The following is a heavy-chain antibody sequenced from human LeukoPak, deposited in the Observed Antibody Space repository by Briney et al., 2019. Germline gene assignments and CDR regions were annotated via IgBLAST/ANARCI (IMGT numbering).Heavy chain of an antibody. CDR3: ARDVGSDTVTTYYYYYMDV. V-gene: IGHV1-18*04. Sequence: GASVKVSCKASGYTFTGYYMHWVRQAPGQGLEWMGWISAYNGNTNYAQKLQGRVTMTTDTSTSTAYMELRSLRSDDTAVYYCARDVGSDTVTTYYYYYMDVWGKGTTVTISS. J-gene: IGHJ6*03. CDR2: ISAYNGNT. D-gene: IGHD4-11*01. CDR1: GYTFTGYY.